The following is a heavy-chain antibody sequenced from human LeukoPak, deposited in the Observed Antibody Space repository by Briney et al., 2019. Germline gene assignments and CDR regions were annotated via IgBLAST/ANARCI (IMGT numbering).Heavy chain of an antibody. CDR1: GFTFSSYW. Sequence: GGSLRLSCAASGFTFSSYWINWVRQAPGKGLVWVARINSEESDKSYADSVRGRLTISRDNAKNTLYLQMNSLRAEDTAVYYCAKDIVRSVAGTERGAYFYYYYYGMDVWGQGTTVTVSS. J-gene: IGHJ6*02. D-gene: IGHD6-19*01. V-gene: IGHV3-74*01. CDR3: AKDIVRSVAGTERGAYFYYYYYGMDV. CDR2: INSEESDK.